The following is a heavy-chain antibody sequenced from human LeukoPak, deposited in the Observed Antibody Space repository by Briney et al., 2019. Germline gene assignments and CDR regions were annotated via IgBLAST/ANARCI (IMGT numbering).Heavy chain of an antibody. D-gene: IGHD3/OR15-3a*01. CDR3: ASRDWFESRTFDI. CDR2: VYYSGSP. CDR1: GDSLSSSLYY. Sequence: SETLSLTCSVSGDSLSSSLYYWGWLRQPPGKGLEWLGSVYYSGSPYYHPSLKSRVTISADTSKNQFSLKLTSVTAADTAVYYCASRDWFESRTFDIWGQGTMVTVSS. J-gene: IGHJ3*02. V-gene: IGHV4-39*01.